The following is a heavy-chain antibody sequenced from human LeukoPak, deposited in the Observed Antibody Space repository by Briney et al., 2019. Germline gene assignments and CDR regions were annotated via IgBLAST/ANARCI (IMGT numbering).Heavy chain of an antibody. CDR2: INIDGSNT. J-gene: IGHJ4*02. D-gene: IGHD1-26*01. Sequence: GGSLRLSCAASGFPFSSYWMLWVRHAPGKGLVWVSRINIDGSNTNYADSVKGRFTISRDNAKNTLYLQMDSLRAEDTAVYYCARSLGGAYDYWGQGTLVTVSS. CDR1: GFPFSSYW. CDR3: ARSLGGAYDY. V-gene: IGHV3-74*01.